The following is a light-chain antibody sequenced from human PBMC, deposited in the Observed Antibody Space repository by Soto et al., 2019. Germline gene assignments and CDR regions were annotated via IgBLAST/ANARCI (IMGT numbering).Light chain of an antibody. CDR2: DAS. Sequence: EIVMTQSPGTLSLSPGERATLSCRASQSVTNSLAGYQQKPVQAPRLLVYDASNRATGIPTRFSGSGSGTDFTLTISNLEPEEFAVYYCQQHISWPLTFGGGTKVDI. CDR1: QSVTNS. V-gene: IGKV3-11*01. J-gene: IGKJ4*01. CDR3: QQHISWPLT.